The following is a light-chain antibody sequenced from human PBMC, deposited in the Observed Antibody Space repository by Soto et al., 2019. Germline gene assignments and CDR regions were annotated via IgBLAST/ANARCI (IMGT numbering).Light chain of an antibody. CDR1: QSLLHSNGYNY. CDR2: LGS. J-gene: IGKJ1*01. CDR3: MQAIQIRT. V-gene: IGKV2-28*01. Sequence: DIVMTQSPLSLPVTPGEPASISCRSSQSLLHSNGYNYLDWYLQKPGQSPQLLIYLGSNRASGVPDRFSGSGSGTDFTLKISRVEAEDVGVYYCMQAIQIRTFGHGIKVEIX.